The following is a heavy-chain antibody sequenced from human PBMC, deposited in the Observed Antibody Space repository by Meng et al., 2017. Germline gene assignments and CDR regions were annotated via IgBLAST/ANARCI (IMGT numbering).Heavy chain of an antibody. CDR3: ARGYYGAGLFDP. CDR2: IIPNSGGT. J-gene: IGHJ5*02. V-gene: IGHV1-2*06. CDR1: GYTLTGYY. D-gene: IGHD3-10*01. Sequence: GLLVRFGVEVRTPGASVKVSCQSSGYTLTGYYKHWVRQGPGPGLEWMGRIIPNSGGTNYAQKVQGRVTMTRDTSISTAYMDVNSLRSEDTAVYYCARGYYGAGLFDPWGQGTLVTVSS.